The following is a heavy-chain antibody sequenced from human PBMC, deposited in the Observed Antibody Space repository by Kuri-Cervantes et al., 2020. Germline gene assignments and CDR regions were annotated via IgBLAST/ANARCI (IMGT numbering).Heavy chain of an antibody. CDR3: AREVRGVISQIDY. CDR1: GGSLSDYP. D-gene: IGHD3-10*01. J-gene: IGHJ4*02. Sequence: SETLSLSCAVYGGSLSDYPCSWIRQAPGKGLEWIGEINHSGSINYNPSLKSRVTISVDTSKNQFSLKLNSVTAADTAVYYCAREVRGVISQIDYWGQGTLVTVSS. V-gene: IGHV4-34*01. CDR2: INHSGSI.